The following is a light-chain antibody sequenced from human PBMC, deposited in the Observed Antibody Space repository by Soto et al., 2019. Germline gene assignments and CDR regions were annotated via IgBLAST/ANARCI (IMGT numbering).Light chain of an antibody. CDR2: AAS. Sequence: DIQMTQSPSSLSASVGDRVTITCRASQSISSYLNWYQQKPGKAPKLLIYAASSLQSGVPSRFSGSGSGTDFTLTISSLQPEDFATYYCQQSYSTRLRFGGGTKVEIK. CDR1: QSISSY. J-gene: IGKJ4*01. CDR3: QQSYSTRLR. V-gene: IGKV1-39*01.